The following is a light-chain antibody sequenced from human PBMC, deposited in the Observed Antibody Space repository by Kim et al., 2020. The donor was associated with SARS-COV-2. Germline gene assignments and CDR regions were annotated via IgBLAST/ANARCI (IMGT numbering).Light chain of an antibody. J-gene: IGKJ5*01. CDR2: IAS. CDR3: HQYGSPPST. Sequence: SPGEKATLSCRASRGVTSNYLALYQQKPGQAPRLLIYIASSRATGIPDRFSGSGSGTEFTLTISRLEPEDFAVYYCHQYGSPPSTFGQGTRLEIK. CDR1: RGVTSNY. V-gene: IGKV3-20*01.